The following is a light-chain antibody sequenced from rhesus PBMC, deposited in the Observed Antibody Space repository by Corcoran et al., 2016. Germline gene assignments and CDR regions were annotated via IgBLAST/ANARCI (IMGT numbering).Light chain of an antibody. CDR2: EVN. V-gene: IGLV2-13*02. J-gene: IGLJ1*01. CDR3: SSSTSSNTYS. CDR1: SSDIGGYTR. Sequence: QAALTQSPSVSGSPGQSVTISCTGTSSDIGGYTRVSWYQQHPGKAPKLMIYEVNYRPSGVSDRFSGSKSDNTASLTISGLQAEDEADYFCSSSTSSNTYSFGAGTRLTV.